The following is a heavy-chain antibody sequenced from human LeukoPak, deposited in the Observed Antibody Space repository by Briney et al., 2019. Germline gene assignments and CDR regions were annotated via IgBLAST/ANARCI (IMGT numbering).Heavy chain of an antibody. D-gene: IGHD3-9*01. V-gene: IGHV3-43*02. CDR2: ICGDVGST. CDR1: GFTLDDYA. Sequence: GGTLSLSCALSGFTLDDYAMDWVRRAPGKGLEWVCVICGDVGSTYYAHSVKGQFTNSRDNSKNSLYLQMNRLRTQDSALYYFATLPVYYDILTGEFVYWGQGTLVTVSS. CDR3: ATLPVYYDILTGEFVY. J-gene: IGHJ4*02.